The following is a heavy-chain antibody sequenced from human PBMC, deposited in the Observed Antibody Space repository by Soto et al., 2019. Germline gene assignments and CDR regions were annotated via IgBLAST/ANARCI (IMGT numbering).Heavy chain of an antibody. D-gene: IGHD3-3*01. Sequence: PGEFLKISCKGSGYSFGNSWIGWVRQMPGKGLEWMGIIYPDDSDTRYSLSFQGQVTISADKSINSVYLQWSSLKASDTATCYCARLGFNYDFLSGYYNVHHYYGIDVWGQGTTLSVSS. CDR2: IYPDDSDT. CDR1: GYSFGNSW. V-gene: IGHV5-51*01. J-gene: IGHJ6*02. CDR3: ARLGFNYDFLSGYYNVHHYYGIDV.